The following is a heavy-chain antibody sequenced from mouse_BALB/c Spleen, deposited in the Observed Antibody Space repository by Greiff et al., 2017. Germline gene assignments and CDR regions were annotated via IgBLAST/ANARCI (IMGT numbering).Heavy chain of an antibody. V-gene: IGHV1S127*01. CDR1: GYSFTSYW. CDR2: IDPSDSET. J-gene: IGHJ4*01. D-gene: IGHD2-4*01. CDR3: ARDYDKGYYAMDY. Sequence: VQLQQSGPQLVRPGASVKISCKASGYSFTSYWMHWVKQRPGQGLEWIGMIDPSDSETRLNQKFKDKATLTVDKSSSTAYMQLSSPTSEDSAVYYCARDYDKGYYAMDYWGQGTSVTVSS.